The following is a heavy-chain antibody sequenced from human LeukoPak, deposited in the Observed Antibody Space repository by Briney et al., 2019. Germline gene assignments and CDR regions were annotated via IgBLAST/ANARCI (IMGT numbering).Heavy chain of an antibody. CDR2: MNPNSGNT. CDR3: ARGPAPQDGSGSSWFDP. J-gene: IGHJ5*02. Sequence: GASVKVSCKASGYTFSSYDINWVRQATGQGLEWMGWMNPNSGNTGFAQKFQGRVTMTRNTSISTAYMELSSLRSEDTAGYYCARGPAPQDGSGSSWFDPWGQGTLVTVSS. D-gene: IGHD3-10*01. CDR1: GYTFSSYD. V-gene: IGHV1-8*01.